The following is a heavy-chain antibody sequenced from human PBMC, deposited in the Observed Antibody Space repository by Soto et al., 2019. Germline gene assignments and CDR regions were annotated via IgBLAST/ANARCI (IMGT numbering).Heavy chain of an antibody. Sequence: EVQLVESGGGLVKPGGSLRLSCAASGFTFSSYSMNWVRQAPGKGLEWVSSISSSSSYIYYADSVKGRFTISRDNAKNSLYLQMNSLRAEDTAVYYCARAPWIVVVPAAIRDEHKTPYGMDVWGQGTTVTVSS. D-gene: IGHD2-2*02. J-gene: IGHJ6*02. CDR3: ARAPWIVVVPAAIRDEHKTPYGMDV. CDR1: GFTFSSYS. CDR2: ISSSSSYI. V-gene: IGHV3-21*01.